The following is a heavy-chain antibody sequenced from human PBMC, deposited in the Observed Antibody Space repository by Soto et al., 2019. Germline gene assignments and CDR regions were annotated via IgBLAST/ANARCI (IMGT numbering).Heavy chain of an antibody. CDR3: AKDPNYDFWSGFSAVYFDY. Sequence: EVHLLQSGGGLVQPGGSLRLSCAASGFSFSSFALSWVRQSPGKGLEWVAAVSGRGGDTYYANSVKGRFTISRDNSQNTLFLQMNCLRAEDSAIYYCAKDPNYDFWSGFSAVYFDYWGQGTLVTVSS. CDR2: VSGRGGDT. CDR1: GFSFSSFA. D-gene: IGHD3-3*01. V-gene: IGHV3-23*01. J-gene: IGHJ4*02.